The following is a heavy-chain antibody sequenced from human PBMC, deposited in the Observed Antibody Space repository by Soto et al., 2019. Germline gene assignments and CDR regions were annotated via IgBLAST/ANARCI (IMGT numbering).Heavy chain of an antibody. CDR2: IIPIFGTA. D-gene: IGHD2-21*01. Sequence: SVKVSCKASGGTFSSYAISWVRQAPGQGLEWMGGIIPIFGTANYAQKFQGRVTITADESTSTAYMELSSLRSEDTAVYYRARDRDIVVVPGRYYYGMDVWGQGTTVTVSS. CDR3: ARDRDIVVVPGRYYYGMDV. V-gene: IGHV1-69*13. CDR1: GGTFSSYA. J-gene: IGHJ6*02.